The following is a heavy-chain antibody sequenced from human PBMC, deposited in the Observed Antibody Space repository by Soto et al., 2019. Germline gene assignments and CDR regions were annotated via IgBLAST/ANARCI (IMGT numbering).Heavy chain of an antibody. V-gene: IGHV5-51*03. J-gene: IGHJ6*02. D-gene: IGHD3-10*01. CDR1: GYSFTSYW. CDR2: IYPGDSDT. Sequence: GESLKISCKGSGYSFTSYWIGWVRQMPGKGLEWMGIIYPGDSDTRYSPSFQGPVTISADKSISTAYLQWSSLKASDTAMYYCAGGGVRGVITRSRDYYGMDVWGQGTTVTVSS. CDR3: AGGGVRGVITRSRDYYGMDV.